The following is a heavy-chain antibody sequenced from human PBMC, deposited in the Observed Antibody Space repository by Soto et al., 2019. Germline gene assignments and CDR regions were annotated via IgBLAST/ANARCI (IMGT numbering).Heavy chain of an antibody. J-gene: IGHJ6*03. D-gene: IGHD3-10*01. CDR1: GYSFTSYW. CDR3: ARRVSGFYYGSGSYQENYYYYYFMDV. Sequence: PGESLKISCKGSGYSFTSYWIGWVRQMPGKGLEWMGIIYPGDSDTRYSPSFQGQVTISADKSISTAYLQWSSLKASDTAMYYCARRVSGFYYGSGSYQENYYYYYFMDVWGKGTTVTVSS. CDR2: IYPGDSDT. V-gene: IGHV5-51*01.